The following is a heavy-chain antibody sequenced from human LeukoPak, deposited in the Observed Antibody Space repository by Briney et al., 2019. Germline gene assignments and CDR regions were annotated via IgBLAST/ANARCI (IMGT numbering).Heavy chain of an antibody. Sequence: PGGSLRLSCVASGFTFSSHAVSWVRQAPGKGLEWVSYISTSGSTIYYADSVKGRFTISRDNARKSLYLQMNSLRAEDTAVYYCARTVGAVDYWGQGALVTVSS. D-gene: IGHD1-26*01. CDR2: ISTSGSTI. J-gene: IGHJ4*02. CDR3: ARTVGAVDY. V-gene: IGHV3-48*03. CDR1: GFTFSSHA.